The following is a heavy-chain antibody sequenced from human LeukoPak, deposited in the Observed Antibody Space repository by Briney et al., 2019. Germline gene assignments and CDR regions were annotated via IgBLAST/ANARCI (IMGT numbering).Heavy chain of an antibody. D-gene: IGHD3-10*01. J-gene: IGHJ6*03. CDR2: IYYSGST. Sequence: SETLSLTCTVSGGSISSSSYYWSWIRQPPGKGLEWIGYIYYSGSTNYNPSLKSRVTISVDTSKNQFSLKLSSVTAADTAVYYCARGGYYGSGSYYRVYYYYYMDVWGKGTTVTISS. CDR3: ARGGYYGSGSYYRVYYYYYMDV. CDR1: GGSISSSSYY. V-gene: IGHV4-61*01.